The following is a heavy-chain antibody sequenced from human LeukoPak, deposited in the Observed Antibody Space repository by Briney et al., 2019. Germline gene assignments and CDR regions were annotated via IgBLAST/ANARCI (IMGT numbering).Heavy chain of an antibody. CDR2: ISSSSSYI. Sequence: GGSLRLSCAASGFTFSSYSMNWVRQAPGKGLEWVSSISSSSSYIYYADSVKGRFTISRDNAKNSLYLQMNSLRAEDTAVYYCARVMIAVAGTGEYFQHWGQGTLVTVSS. CDR1: GFTFSSYS. J-gene: IGHJ1*01. CDR3: ARVMIAVAGTGEYFQH. D-gene: IGHD6-19*01. V-gene: IGHV3-21*01.